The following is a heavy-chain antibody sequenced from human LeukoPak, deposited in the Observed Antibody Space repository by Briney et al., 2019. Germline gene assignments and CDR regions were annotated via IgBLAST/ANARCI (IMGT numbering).Heavy chain of an antibody. CDR3: ARSRMGGGP. Sequence: SETLSLTCTVSGGSISSYYWSRIRQPPGKGLEWIGYIYYSGSTNYNPSLKSRVTISVDTSKNQFSLKLSSVTAADTAVYYCARSRMGGGPWGQGTLVTVSS. CDR1: GGSISSYY. D-gene: IGHD3-16*01. J-gene: IGHJ5*02. CDR2: IYYSGST. V-gene: IGHV4-59*01.